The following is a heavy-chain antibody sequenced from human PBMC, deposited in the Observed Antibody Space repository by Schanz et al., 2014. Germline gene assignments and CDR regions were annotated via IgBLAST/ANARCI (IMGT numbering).Heavy chain of an antibody. CDR2: INPNSGDR. V-gene: IGHV1-2*02. CDR3: ARGGYSSGWYDRDIAHFDY. Sequence: QVQLVQSGAEVKKPGASVKVSCKASGYTFTGHHMHWVRQAPGQGLEWMGWINPNSGDRNYAQKFQGRVTMTRDTSISTAYMELRSLRSDDTAVYYCARGGYSSGWYDRDIAHFDYWGQGTLVTVSS. CDR1: GYTFTGHH. J-gene: IGHJ4*02. D-gene: IGHD6-19*01.